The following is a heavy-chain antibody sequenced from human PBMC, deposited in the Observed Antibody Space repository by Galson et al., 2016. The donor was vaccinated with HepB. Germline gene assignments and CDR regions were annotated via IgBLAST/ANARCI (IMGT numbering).Heavy chain of an antibody. Sequence: SLRLSCAASRFIFSDYAMFWVRQAPGKGLEWLAFISYDGKTFHYADSVKGRFTISRDNSNNPLFLEMTSLTIEDTAVYYCAREQTTVTTNFGMSVWGQGTTVTVSS. V-gene: IGHV3-30*04. J-gene: IGHJ6*02. CDR2: ISYDGKTF. CDR3: AREQTTVTTNFGMSV. D-gene: IGHD4-11*01. CDR1: RFIFSDYA.